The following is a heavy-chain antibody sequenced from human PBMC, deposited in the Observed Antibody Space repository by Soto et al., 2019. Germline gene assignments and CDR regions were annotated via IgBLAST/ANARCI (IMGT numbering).Heavy chain of an antibody. D-gene: IGHD6-19*01. V-gene: IGHV5-51*01. J-gene: IGHJ5*01. Sequence: PGESLKISCKVSGYTFTSNWIAWVRQKPGKGLEWMGMIFPGDSDTRYSPSFQGQVIISADKSISTAYLQWSSLRASDSAMYYCARLIGPSSWFASWGQGALVTVSS. CDR1: GYTFTSNW. CDR2: IFPGDSDT. CDR3: ARLIGPSSWFAS.